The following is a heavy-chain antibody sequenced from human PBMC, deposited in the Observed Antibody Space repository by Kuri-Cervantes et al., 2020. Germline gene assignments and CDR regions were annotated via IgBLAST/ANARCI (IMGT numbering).Heavy chain of an antibody. D-gene: IGHD4/OR15-4a*01. CDR3: ASGLWANVDF. CDR1: GYSISSGYY. J-gene: IGHJ4*02. Sequence: SETLSLTCAVSGYSISSGYYWGWIRQPPGKGLEWIGSIYHSGSTYYNPSLKSRVTISVDTSKNQFSLKVTSVTAADTAVYYCASGLWANVDFWGQGTPVTVSS. CDR2: IYHSGST. V-gene: IGHV4-38-2*01.